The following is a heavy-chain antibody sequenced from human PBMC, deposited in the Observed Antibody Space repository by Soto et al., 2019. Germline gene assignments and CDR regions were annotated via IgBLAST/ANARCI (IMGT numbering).Heavy chain of an antibody. D-gene: IGHD5-12*01. CDR2: IYYSGST. V-gene: IGHV4-31*03. J-gene: IGHJ3*02. CDR1: GGSVSSGPYY. Sequence: SETLSLTCTVSGGSVSSGPYYSTWSPQRPGKGLEWIGYIYYSGSTYYSPSLKSRLSISLDTSKNQFSLRLSSVTAADTAMYYCARARLRAVYAFDIWGQGTMVTVSS. CDR3: ARARLRAVYAFDI.